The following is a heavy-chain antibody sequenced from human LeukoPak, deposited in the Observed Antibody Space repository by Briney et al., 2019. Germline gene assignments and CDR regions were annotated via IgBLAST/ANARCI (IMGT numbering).Heavy chain of an antibody. Sequence: SETLSLTCAVYGGSFSGYYWSWIRQPPGKGLEWIGEINHSGSTNYNPSLKSRVTMSVDTSKNQFSLKLSSVTAADTAVYYCARASGYEKFDYWGQGTLVTVSS. V-gene: IGHV4-34*01. CDR1: GGSFSGYY. CDR2: INHSGST. CDR3: ARASGYEKFDY. J-gene: IGHJ4*02. D-gene: IGHD5-12*01.